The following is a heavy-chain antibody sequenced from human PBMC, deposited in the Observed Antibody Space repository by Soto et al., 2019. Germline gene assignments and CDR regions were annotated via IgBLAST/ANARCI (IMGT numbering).Heavy chain of an antibody. CDR1: GGSFDYN. V-gene: IGHV4-34*01. Sequence: QVQLQQWGAGLLRPSETLSLTCAVFGGSFDYNWNWIRQSPGKEPEWIGEIHQSGNTNHNPSRKSRVTMSVDTSKSQFSLKLSSVTAADTAVYYCASNTELKMEYWGQGSLVTVSS. D-gene: IGHD1-1*01. CDR2: IHQSGNT. J-gene: IGHJ4*02. CDR3: ASNTELKMEY.